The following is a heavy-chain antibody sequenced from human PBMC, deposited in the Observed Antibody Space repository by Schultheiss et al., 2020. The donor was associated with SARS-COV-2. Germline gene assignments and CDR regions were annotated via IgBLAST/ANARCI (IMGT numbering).Heavy chain of an antibody. J-gene: IGHJ6*02. CDR2: IYHSGST. CDR3: ASMNYGSGSNYYYGMDV. V-gene: IGHV4-4*02. Sequence: SETLSLTCAVSGGSISRSNWCSWVRQPPGKGLEWIGEIYHSGSTNYNPSLWSRVTISVDTSKNQFSLNLISVTAADTAVYYCASMNYGSGSNYYYGMDVWGQGTAVTVSS. CDR1: GGSISRSNW. D-gene: IGHD3-10*01.